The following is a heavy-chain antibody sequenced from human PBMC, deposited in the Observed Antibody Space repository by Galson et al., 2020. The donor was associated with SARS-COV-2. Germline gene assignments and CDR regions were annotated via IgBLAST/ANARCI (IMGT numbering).Heavy chain of an antibody. D-gene: IGHD3-10*01. CDR1: GFTFSSHW. V-gene: IGHV3-7*01. CDR2: IKQDGSEK. Sequence: QLGESLKISCAASGFTFSSHWMSWVRQAPEKGLEWVANIKQDGSEKYYVDSVKGGFTISRDNAKNSLYLQMNSLRAEDTAVYYCARDYYGSGSYPYYYYGMDVWGQGTTVTVSS. J-gene: IGHJ6*02. CDR3: ARDYYGSGSYPYYYYGMDV.